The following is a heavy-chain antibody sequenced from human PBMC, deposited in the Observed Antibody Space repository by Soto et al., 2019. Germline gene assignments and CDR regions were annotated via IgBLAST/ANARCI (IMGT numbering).Heavy chain of an antibody. Sequence: GGSLRLSCAASGFTFSDHYMSWIRQAPGKGLEWIGYSSNSGSFTRYADSVKGRFSISRDNAKNSLYLQINSLRGDDTAIYYCVRSGDDYNLLDYWGQGTPVTVSS. CDR2: SSNSGSFT. D-gene: IGHD4-4*01. CDR3: VRSGDDYNLLDY. J-gene: IGHJ4*02. CDR1: GFTFSDHY. V-gene: IGHV3-11*06.